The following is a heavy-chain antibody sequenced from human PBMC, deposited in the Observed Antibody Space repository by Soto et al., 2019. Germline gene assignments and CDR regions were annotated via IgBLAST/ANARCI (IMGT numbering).Heavy chain of an antibody. J-gene: IGHJ4*02. CDR3: VQASGWPGCDS. Sequence: EVQLVESGGGLIQPGGSLRLSCAASGFTVSSKYMTWVRQAPGKGLEWVSVIYGGGTTYYADSVKGRFTISRDNSKNTLYLPMNSLRAEATAVYYCVQASGWPGCDSWGQGTLVTVSS. D-gene: IGHD6-19*01. CDR1: GFTVSSKY. V-gene: IGHV3-53*01. CDR2: IYGGGTT.